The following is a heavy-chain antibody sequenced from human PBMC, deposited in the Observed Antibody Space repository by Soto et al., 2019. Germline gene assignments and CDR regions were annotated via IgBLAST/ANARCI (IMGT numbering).Heavy chain of an antibody. CDR2: ISPYNGNT. J-gene: IGHJ5*02. V-gene: IGHV1-18*01. CDR1: GYTFITYD. CDR3: ARAVSRDKWFDP. Sequence: ASVQVSCKASGYTFITYDINWVRQATGQGLEWMGWISPYNGNTDYAQKLQGRVTMTTDTSTSTAYMELGNLRSDDTAVYYCARAVSRDKWFDPWGQGTLVTVSS. D-gene: IGHD6-19*01.